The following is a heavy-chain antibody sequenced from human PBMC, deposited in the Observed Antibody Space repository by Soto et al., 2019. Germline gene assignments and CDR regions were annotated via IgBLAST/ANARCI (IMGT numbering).Heavy chain of an antibody. CDR2: IIPILGIA. Sequence: QVQLVQSGAEVKKPGSSVKVSCKASGGTFSSYTISWVRQAPGQGLEWMGRIIPILGIANYAQKFQGRVTITAHKATSTAYRELSSLRSEDTAVYYCATLARISGPTYWFDPWGQGTLGTVSS. CDR3: ATLARISGPTYWFDP. D-gene: IGHD1-26*01. V-gene: IGHV1-69*02. J-gene: IGHJ5*02. CDR1: GGTFSSYT.